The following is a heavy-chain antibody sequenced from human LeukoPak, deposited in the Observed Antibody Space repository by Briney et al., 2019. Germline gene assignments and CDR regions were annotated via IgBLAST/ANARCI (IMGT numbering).Heavy chain of an antibody. CDR1: GYSISSGYY. V-gene: IGHV4-38-2*02. CDR2: IYYSGST. D-gene: IGHD1-14*01. CDR3: ARHNPRIDAFDI. J-gene: IGHJ3*02. Sequence: SETLSLTCTVSGYSISSGYYWGWIRQPPGKGLEWIGYIYYSGSTNYNPSLKSRVTISVDTSKNQFSLKLSSVTAADTAVYYCARHNPRIDAFDIWGQGTMVTVSS.